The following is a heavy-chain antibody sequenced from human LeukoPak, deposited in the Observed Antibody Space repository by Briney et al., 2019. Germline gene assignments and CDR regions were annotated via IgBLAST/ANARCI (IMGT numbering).Heavy chain of an antibody. CDR1: GGSFSGYY. Sequence: SETLSLTCAVYGGSFSGYYWSWIRQPPGKGLEWIGEINHSGSTNYNPSLKSRVTISVDTSKNQFSLKLSSVTAADTAVYYCAKEANIASAIVWFDPWGQGTLVTVSS. V-gene: IGHV4-34*01. D-gene: IGHD6-13*01. J-gene: IGHJ5*02. CDR2: INHSGST. CDR3: AKEANIASAIVWFDP.